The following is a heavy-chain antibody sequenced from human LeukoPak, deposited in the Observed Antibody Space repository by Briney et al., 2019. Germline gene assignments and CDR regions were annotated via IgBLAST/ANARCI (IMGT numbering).Heavy chain of an antibody. CDR1: GGSISSYC. CDR3: ARQGRVATMSFFDY. CDR2: IYYSGST. J-gene: IGHJ4*02. Sequence: PSETLSLTCTVSGGSISSYCWSWIRQPPGKGLEWIGYIYYSGSTNYNPSLKSRVTISVDTSKNQFSLELSSVTAADTAVYYCARQGRVATMSFFDYWGQGTLVTVSS. V-gene: IGHV4-59*08. D-gene: IGHD5-12*01.